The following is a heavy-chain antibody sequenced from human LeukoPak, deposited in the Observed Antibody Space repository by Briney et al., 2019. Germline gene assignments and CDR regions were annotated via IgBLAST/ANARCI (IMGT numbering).Heavy chain of an antibody. CDR2: ISYDGSNK. CDR3: ARELPGYSSGWSPRDY. Sequence: GGSLRLSCAASGFTFSSYAMHWVRQAPGKGLEWVAVISYDGSNKYYADSVKGRFTISRDNSKNTLYLQMNSLRAEDTAVYYCARELPGYSSGWSPRDYWGQGTLVTVSS. CDR1: GFTFSSYA. D-gene: IGHD6-19*01. J-gene: IGHJ4*02. V-gene: IGHV3-30-3*01.